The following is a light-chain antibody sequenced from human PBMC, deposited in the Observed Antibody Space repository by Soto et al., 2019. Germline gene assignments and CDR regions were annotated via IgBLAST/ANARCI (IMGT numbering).Light chain of an antibody. J-gene: IGKJ1*01. V-gene: IGKV1-5*01. CDR2: DAS. CDR3: QQYNSYSPA. CDR1: QSISSL. Sequence: DIQMTQSPSTLSASVGYRFTITGRASQSISSLLAWYQQTPRKAPKLLIYDASSLQSGVPSRFSGSGSGTEFTLTISSLQPDDFATYYCQQYNSYSPAFGQGTTVDI.